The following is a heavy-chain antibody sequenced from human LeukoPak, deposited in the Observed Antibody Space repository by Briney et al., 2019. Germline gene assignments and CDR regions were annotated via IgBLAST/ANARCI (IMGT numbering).Heavy chain of an antibody. CDR3: ASTRRAAVAGRFDS. D-gene: IGHD6-19*01. Sequence: SETLSLTCNVSGASMSSNYWSWMRQPPGKGLEWIGYIYHSGNTNYSPSLESRVTMSVDESKNQFSLRVHFVSAADTAVYYCASTRRAAVAGRFDSWGQGTLVTVSS. J-gene: IGHJ4*02. CDR2: IYHSGNT. CDR1: GASMSSNY. V-gene: IGHV4-4*09.